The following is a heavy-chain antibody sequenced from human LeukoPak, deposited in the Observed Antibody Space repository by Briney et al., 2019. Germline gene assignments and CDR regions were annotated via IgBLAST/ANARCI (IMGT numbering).Heavy chain of an antibody. J-gene: IGHJ5*02. CDR1: GYTFTNYY. CDR2: INPSGGST. Sequence: ASVKVSCKASGYTFTNYYMHWVRQAPGQGLEWMGLINPSGGSTTYAQNFQGRVTMTRDMSTSTVYMELSSLRSEDTAVYYCARAYSGNLLNWFDPWGQGTLVTVSS. V-gene: IGHV1-46*01. CDR3: ARAYSGNLLNWFDP. D-gene: IGHD1-26*01.